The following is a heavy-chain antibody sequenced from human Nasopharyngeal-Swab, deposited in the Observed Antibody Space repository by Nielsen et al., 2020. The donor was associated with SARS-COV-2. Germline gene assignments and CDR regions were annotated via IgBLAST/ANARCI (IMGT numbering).Heavy chain of an antibody. V-gene: IGHV3-30*18. Sequence: GESLKISCAASGFTFSSYGMHWVRQAPGKGPEWVAVISYDGSNKYYADSVKGRFTISRDNSKNTLYLQMNSLRAEDTAVYYCAKDLIFGGFGDYPPPPYYYYYGMDVWGQGTTVTFSS. CDR1: GFTFSSYG. CDR3: AKDLIFGGFGDYPPPPYYYYYGMDV. CDR2: ISYDGSNK. J-gene: IGHJ6*02. D-gene: IGHD3-10*01.